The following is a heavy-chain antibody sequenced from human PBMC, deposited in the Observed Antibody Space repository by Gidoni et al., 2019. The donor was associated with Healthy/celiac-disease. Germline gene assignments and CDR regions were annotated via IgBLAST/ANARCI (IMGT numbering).Heavy chain of an antibody. V-gene: IGHV2-26*01. CDR2: IFSNDEK. CDR3: ARIRLEWSRKNWYFDL. J-gene: IGHJ2*01. D-gene: IGHD3-3*01. Sequence: QATFTESGPVPVKPTATPTLTCTVSGFPLSNARMGVSWIRQPPGKALEWLAHIFSNDEKSYSTSLKSRLTISKDTSKSQVVLTMTNMDPVDTATYYCARIRLEWSRKNWYFDLWGRGTLVTVSS. CDR1: GFPLSNARMG.